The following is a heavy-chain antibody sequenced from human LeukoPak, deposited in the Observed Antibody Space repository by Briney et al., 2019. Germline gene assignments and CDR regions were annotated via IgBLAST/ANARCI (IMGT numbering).Heavy chain of an antibody. Sequence: PSETLSLTCAVYGGSFSGYYWSWIRQPPGKGLEWIGEINHSGSTNYNPSLKSRVTISVDTSKNQFSLKLSSVTAADTAVYYCASLFRGWGQGTMVTVSS. CDR2: INHSGST. J-gene: IGHJ3*01. CDR3: ASLFRG. V-gene: IGHV4-34*01. CDR1: GGSFSGYY.